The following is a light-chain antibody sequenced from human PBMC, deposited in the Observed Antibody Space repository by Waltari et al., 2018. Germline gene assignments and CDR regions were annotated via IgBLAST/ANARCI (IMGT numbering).Light chain of an antibody. V-gene: IGKV3-11*01. CDR1: QSVDSY. J-gene: IGKJ5*01. Sequence: EIALTQFPATLSLSPGERATLSCRASQSVDSYLLWYQQRRGQTPRLVMYAASRRATGIPPRFSGSGSGTVFTLTISSLEPDDFAVYYCHQRSNWPITFGQGTRLEI. CDR3: HQRSNWPIT. CDR2: AAS.